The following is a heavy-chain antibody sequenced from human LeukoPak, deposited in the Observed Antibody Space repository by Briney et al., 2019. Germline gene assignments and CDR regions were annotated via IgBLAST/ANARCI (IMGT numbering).Heavy chain of an antibody. CDR1: GYTFTSYA. J-gene: IGHJ6*02. D-gene: IGHD6-19*01. V-gene: IGHV1-3*01. Sequence: ASVKVSYKASGYTFTSYAMQWVRQAPGQRLEWMGWINAGNGNTKYSQKFQGRVTITRDTSASTAYMELSSLRSEDTAVYYCARDRPPGIAVAGVDYGMDVWGQGTTVTVSS. CDR3: ARDRPPGIAVAGVDYGMDV. CDR2: INAGNGNT.